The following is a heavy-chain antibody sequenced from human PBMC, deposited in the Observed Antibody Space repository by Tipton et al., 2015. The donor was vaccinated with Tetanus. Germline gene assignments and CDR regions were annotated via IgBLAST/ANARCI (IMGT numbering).Heavy chain of an antibody. Sequence: QLVQSGAEVKKSGESLKISCKGSGYSFTSKWIGWVRQMPGKGLEWMRIVYPGDSDPRYSPSFQGQITISADKSISAAYLQWSRVKASVTGIYYSERQDCSGGNCTLDRWCQVASVTVYS. D-gene: IGHD2-15*01. V-gene: IGHV5-51*01. CDR2: VYPGDSDP. CDR1: GYSFTSKW. CDR3: ERQDCSGGNCTLDR. J-gene: IGHJ6*02.